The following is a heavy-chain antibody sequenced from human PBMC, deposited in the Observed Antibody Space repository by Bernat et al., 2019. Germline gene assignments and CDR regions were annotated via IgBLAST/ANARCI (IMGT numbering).Heavy chain of an antibody. D-gene: IGHD4-17*01. CDR1: GGSISSGGYS. J-gene: IGHJ3*02. CDR3: AGTTVTIATLRAYAFDI. V-gene: IGHV4-30-2*01. CDR2: ISHSGST. Sequence: QLQLQESGSGLVKPSQTLSLTCAVSGGSISSGGYSWSWIRQPPGKGLEWIGYISHSGSTYYNPSLKSRVTISVDRSKNQFSLKLSSVTAADTAVYYCAGTTVTIATLRAYAFDIWGQGTMVTVSS.